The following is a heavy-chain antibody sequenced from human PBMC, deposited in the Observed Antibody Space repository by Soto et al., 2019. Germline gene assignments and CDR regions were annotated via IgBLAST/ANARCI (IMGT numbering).Heavy chain of an antibody. V-gene: IGHV4-31*03. CDR2: IHYSGST. J-gene: IGHJ4*02. CDR1: GGSINSGGYY. CDR3: ARSDGRY. Sequence: SETLSLTCTVSGGSINSGGYYWSWIRQHPGKGLEWIGYIHYSGSTYYNPSLKSRVTISVDTSRTQFSLKLSSVTAADTAVYYCARSDGRYWGQGTLVTVSS.